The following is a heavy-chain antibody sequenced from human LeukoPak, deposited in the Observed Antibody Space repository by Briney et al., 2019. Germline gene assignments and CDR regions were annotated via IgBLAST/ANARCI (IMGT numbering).Heavy chain of an antibody. V-gene: IGHV3-30-3*01. CDR3: ARAGSSWSPVDY. CDR1: GFTFSSYA. J-gene: IGHJ4*02. Sequence: GGSLRLSCAASGFTFSSYAMHWVRQAPGKGLEWVAVISYDGSNKYYADSVKGRFTISRDNSKNTLYLQMNSLRAEDTAVYYCARAGSSWSPVDYWAREPWSPSPQ. D-gene: IGHD6-13*01. CDR2: ISYDGSNK.